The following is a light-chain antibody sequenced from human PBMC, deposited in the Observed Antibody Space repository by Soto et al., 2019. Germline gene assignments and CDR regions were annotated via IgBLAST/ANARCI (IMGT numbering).Light chain of an antibody. CDR1: SSDVGSYNL. J-gene: IGLJ1*01. V-gene: IGLV2-23*02. CDR3: CSYAGSSTYD. Sequence: QSVLTQPASVSGSPGQSITISCTGTSSDVGSYNLVSWYQQHPGKAPKLMIYEVSKRPSGVSNRFSGSKSGNTASLTISGLQAEDEADYCCCSYAGSSTYDFGTGTKLTVL. CDR2: EVS.